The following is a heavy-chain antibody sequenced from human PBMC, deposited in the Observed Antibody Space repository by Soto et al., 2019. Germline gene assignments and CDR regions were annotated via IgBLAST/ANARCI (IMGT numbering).Heavy chain of an antibody. Sequence: SVKVSCKASGGTFSSYTISWVRQAPGQGLEWMGRIIPILGIANYAQKFQGRVTITADKSTSTAYMELSSLRSEETAVYYCARSIAAAGSRGFDPWGQGTLXTVSS. J-gene: IGHJ5*02. CDR2: IIPILGIA. D-gene: IGHD6-13*01. CDR3: ARSIAAAGSRGFDP. CDR1: GGTFSSYT. V-gene: IGHV1-69*02.